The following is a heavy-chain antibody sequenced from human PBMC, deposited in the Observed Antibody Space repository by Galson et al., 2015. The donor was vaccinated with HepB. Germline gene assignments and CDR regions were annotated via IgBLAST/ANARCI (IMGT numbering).Heavy chain of an antibody. V-gene: IGHV1-69*13. D-gene: IGHD3-22*01. CDR1: GVTLSTYA. J-gene: IGHJ4*02. Sequence: SVKVSCKASGVTLSTYAISWLRQAPGQGLEWMGGITPLFGSANYAQKLQGRVTITADESTSTTYMELSSLRSEDTALYYCARQYDTSGYYAYWGQGTLVTVSS. CDR2: ITPLFGSA. CDR3: ARQYDTSGYYAY.